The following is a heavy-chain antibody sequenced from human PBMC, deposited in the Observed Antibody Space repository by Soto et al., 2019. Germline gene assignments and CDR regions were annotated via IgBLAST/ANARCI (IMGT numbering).Heavy chain of an antibody. Sequence: VASVKVSCKVSGYTLTELSMHWVRQAPGKGLEWMGGFDPEDGETIYAQKFQGRVTMTEDTSTDTAYMELSSLRSEDTAVYYCATAGYCSGGSCYLFDYWGQVTLVIVSS. D-gene: IGHD2-15*01. CDR1: GYTLTELS. J-gene: IGHJ4*02. V-gene: IGHV1-24*01. CDR3: ATAGYCSGGSCYLFDY. CDR2: FDPEDGET.